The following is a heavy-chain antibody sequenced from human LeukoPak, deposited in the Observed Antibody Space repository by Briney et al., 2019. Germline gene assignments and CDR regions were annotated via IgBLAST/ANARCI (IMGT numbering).Heavy chain of an antibody. CDR1: GFTFSSYD. CDR2: ISGRGGST. Sequence: GGSLSLSCAASGFTFSSYDMSWVRQPPGKGLEWVSAISGRGGSTYYADSVKGRFTISRDNSKNTLYLQMNSLRAEDTAVYYCASMVRGVTYYYYYYMDVWGKGTTVTISS. D-gene: IGHD3-10*01. J-gene: IGHJ6*03. V-gene: IGHV3-23*01. CDR3: ASMVRGVTYYYYYYMDV.